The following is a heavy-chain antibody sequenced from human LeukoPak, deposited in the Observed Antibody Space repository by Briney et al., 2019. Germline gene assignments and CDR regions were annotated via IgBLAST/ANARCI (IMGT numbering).Heavy chain of an antibody. V-gene: IGHV3-11*04. D-gene: IGHD6-13*01. CDR1: GFTFSDYY. CDR3: ARDQRGSWYVRFDY. Sequence: GGSLRLSCAASGFTFSDYYMSWIRQASAKGLEWVSYISSSGSTIYYADSVKGRFPISRDNAKNSLYLQVNSLRAEDTPVYFCARDQRGSWYVRFDYWGQGTLVTVSS. CDR2: ISSSGSTI. J-gene: IGHJ4*02.